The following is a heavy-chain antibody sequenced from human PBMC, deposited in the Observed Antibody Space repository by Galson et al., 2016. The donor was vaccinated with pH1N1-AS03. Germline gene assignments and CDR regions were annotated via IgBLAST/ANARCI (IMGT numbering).Heavy chain of an antibody. CDR2: IYPGDSDT. V-gene: IGHV5-51*01. D-gene: IGHD5-24*01. J-gene: IGHJ4*02. CDR3: ARQVRDGYNDYFDS. Sequence: QSGAEVKKPGESLKISCKTSGYIFTSYWVAWVRHMPGKGLQWMGIIYPGDSDTRYSPSFQGQVTISADRSINTAYLQWSSLMASDTAIYYCARQVRDGYNDYFDSGGKGILVTVSS. CDR1: GYIFTSYW.